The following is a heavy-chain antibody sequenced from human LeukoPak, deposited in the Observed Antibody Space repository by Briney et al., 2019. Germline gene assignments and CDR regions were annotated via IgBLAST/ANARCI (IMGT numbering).Heavy chain of an antibody. Sequence: KPGGSLRLSCAASGLTFSDYYMSWIRQAPGKGLEGVSYISSSGTTIYYADSVKGRFTISRDNAKNSLYLQMNSLRAEDTAVYFCARWDSSGCLDYWGQGTPVTVSS. J-gene: IGHJ4*02. CDR2: ISSSGTTI. D-gene: IGHD3-22*01. CDR1: GLTFSDYY. CDR3: ARWDSSGCLDY. V-gene: IGHV3-11*01.